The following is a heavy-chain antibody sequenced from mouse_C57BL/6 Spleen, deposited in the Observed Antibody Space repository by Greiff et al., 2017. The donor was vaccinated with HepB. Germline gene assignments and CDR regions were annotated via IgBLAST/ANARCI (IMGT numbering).Heavy chain of an antibody. V-gene: IGHV5-4*01. CDR1: GFTFSNYA. J-gene: IGHJ3*01. Sequence: EVQLVESGGGLVKPGGSLKLSCAASGFTFSNYAMSWVRQTPEKRLEWVATISDGGSYTYYPDNVKGRFTISRDIAKNNLYLQMSHLKSEDTAMYYCARGGWSFAYWGQGTRVTVSA. CDR3: ARGGWSFAY. CDR2: ISDGGSYT. D-gene: IGHD2-3*01.